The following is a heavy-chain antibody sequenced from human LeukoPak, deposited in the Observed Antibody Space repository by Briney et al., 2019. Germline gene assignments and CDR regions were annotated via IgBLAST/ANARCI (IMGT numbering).Heavy chain of an antibody. CDR3: ARQKWEQQGRDYYFNGLDV. Sequence: SETLSLTCTVSGGSISSGSYYWNYIRQPAGKGLEWIGRIYTSGSTNYNPSLKSRVTISVDTSKNQFSLKLTSVTAADTAVYYCARQKWEQQGRDYYFNGLDVWGPGTTVIVSS. J-gene: IGHJ6*02. V-gene: IGHV4-61*02. CDR1: GGSISSGSYY. D-gene: IGHD1/OR15-1a*01. CDR2: IYTSGST.